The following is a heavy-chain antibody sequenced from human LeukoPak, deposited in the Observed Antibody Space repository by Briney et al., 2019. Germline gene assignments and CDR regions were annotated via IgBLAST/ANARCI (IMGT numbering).Heavy chain of an antibody. Sequence: PGGSLRLSCVASGLTFDDYGMSWVRQAPGKGLEWVSGINWNGGTTTYADSVKGRFTISRDNAKNSLYLQMNSLRAEDTAVYYCARDYFGSGDYWGQGTLVTVSS. J-gene: IGHJ4*02. CDR3: ARDYFGSGDY. V-gene: IGHV3-20*04. D-gene: IGHD3-10*01. CDR2: INWNGGTT. CDR1: GLTFDDYG.